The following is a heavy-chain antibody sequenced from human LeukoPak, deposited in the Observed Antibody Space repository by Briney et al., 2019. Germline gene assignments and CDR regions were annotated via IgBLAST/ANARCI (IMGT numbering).Heavy chain of an antibody. D-gene: IGHD1-26*01. Sequence: GGSLRLSCVASGFTFSDYYMTWIRQAPGKRLQWVSYISSSGNTIYYADSVKGRFTISRDNTKNSLYLQMNSLRADDTAVFYCVRVAIAEALGYYAMDVWGQGTTVTVSS. CDR2: ISSSGNTI. CDR1: GFTFSDYY. J-gene: IGHJ6*02. CDR3: VRVAIAEALGYYAMDV. V-gene: IGHV3-11*01.